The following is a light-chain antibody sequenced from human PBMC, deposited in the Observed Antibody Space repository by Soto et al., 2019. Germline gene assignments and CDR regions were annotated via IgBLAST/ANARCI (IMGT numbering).Light chain of an antibody. CDR1: QNVNDT. CDR2: GAS. J-gene: IGKJ4*01. CDR3: QQYNSWPLT. V-gene: IGKV3D-15*01. Sequence: ELVTTKSPATPPVSPGERATLSARASQNVNDTLAWYPQKPGQAPRLLVYGASTRATGTPASFSGSGSGTEFTLTIGSLQSEDFAVYYCQQYNSWPLTFGAGTKVEIK.